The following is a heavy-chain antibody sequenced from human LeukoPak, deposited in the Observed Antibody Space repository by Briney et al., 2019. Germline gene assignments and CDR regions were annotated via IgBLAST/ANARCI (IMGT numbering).Heavy chain of an antibody. CDR2: ISGSGGST. J-gene: IGHJ4*02. V-gene: IGHV3-23*01. CDR3: ARGFSGSYSLGY. CDR1: GFTFSSYA. Sequence: PGGSLRLSCAAPGFTFSSYAMSWVRQAPGKGLEWVSAISGSGGSTYYADSVKGRFTISRDNAKNSLYLQMNSLRAEDTAVYYCARGFSGSYSLGYWGQGTLVTVSS. D-gene: IGHD1-26*01.